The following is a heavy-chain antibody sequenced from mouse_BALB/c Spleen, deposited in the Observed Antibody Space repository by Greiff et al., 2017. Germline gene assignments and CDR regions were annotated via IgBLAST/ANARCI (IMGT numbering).Heavy chain of an antibody. Sequence: QVQLQQSGAELMKPGASVKISCKATGYTFSSYWIEWVKQRLGHGLVWIGEILPGSGSTNYNEKFKGKATFTADTSSNTAYMQLSSLTSEDSAVYYCARVIYYYGSSYNYAMDYWGQGTSVTVSS. V-gene: IGHV1-9*01. J-gene: IGHJ4*01. D-gene: IGHD1-1*01. CDR2: ILPGSGST. CDR1: GYTFSSYW. CDR3: ARVIYYYGSSYNYAMDY.